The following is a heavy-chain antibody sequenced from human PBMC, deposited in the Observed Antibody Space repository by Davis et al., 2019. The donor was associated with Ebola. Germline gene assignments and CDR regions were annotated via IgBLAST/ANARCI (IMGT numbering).Heavy chain of an antibody. CDR1: GFTFSSYW. Sequence: PGGSLRLSCAASGFTFSSYWMHWVRQAPGKGLVWVSRINPDGSFTDYADSVKGRFSISRDSTSNTLYLQMNGLRAEDTAVYYCARASQYSSPLDVWGKGTTVTVSS. D-gene: IGHD6-6*01. CDR3: ARASQYSSPLDV. V-gene: IGHV3-74*01. J-gene: IGHJ6*04. CDR2: INPDGSFT.